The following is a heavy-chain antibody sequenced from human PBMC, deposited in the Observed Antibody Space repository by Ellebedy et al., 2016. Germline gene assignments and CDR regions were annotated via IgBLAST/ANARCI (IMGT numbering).Heavy chain of an antibody. V-gene: IGHV3-11*05. CDR3: ARAFTRGGCFDY. CDR2: ISSSSSYT. J-gene: IGHJ4*02. D-gene: IGHD3-10*01. Sequence: GESLKISXAASGFTFSDYYMSWIRQAPGKGLEWVSYISSSSSYTNYADSVKGRFTISRDNAKNSLYLQMNSLRAEDTAVYYCARAFTRGGCFDYWGQGTLVTVSS. CDR1: GFTFSDYY.